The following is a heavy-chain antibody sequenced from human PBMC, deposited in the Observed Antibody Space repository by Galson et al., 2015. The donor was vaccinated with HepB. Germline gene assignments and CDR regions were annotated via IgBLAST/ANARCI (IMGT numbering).Heavy chain of an antibody. CDR1: GFTFSSYA. Sequence: SLRLSCAASGFTFSSYAMSWVRQAPGKGLEWVAVISDDGSNKYYADSVKGRFTISRDNSKNTLYLQMISLRAEDTALYYCARDGVRGRAYCGGDCDSRDFVSWGQGTLVTVSS. J-gene: IGHJ4*02. D-gene: IGHD2-21*01. V-gene: IGHV3-30-3*01. CDR3: ARDGVRGRAYCGGDCDSRDFVS. CDR2: ISDDGSNK.